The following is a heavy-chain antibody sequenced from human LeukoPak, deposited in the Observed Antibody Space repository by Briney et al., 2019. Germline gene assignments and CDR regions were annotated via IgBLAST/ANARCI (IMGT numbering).Heavy chain of an antibody. CDR3: TTDSTRDCSSTSCWTYYMDV. Sequence: GGSLRLSCAASGFTFSNAWMSWVRQAPGKGLEWVGRIKSKTDGGTTDYAAPVKGRFTISRDDSKNTLYLQMNSLKAEDTAVYYCTTDSTRDCSSTSCWTYYMDVWGKGTTVTVSS. J-gene: IGHJ6*03. CDR1: GFTFSNAW. CDR2: IKSKTDGGTT. V-gene: IGHV3-15*01. D-gene: IGHD2-2*01.